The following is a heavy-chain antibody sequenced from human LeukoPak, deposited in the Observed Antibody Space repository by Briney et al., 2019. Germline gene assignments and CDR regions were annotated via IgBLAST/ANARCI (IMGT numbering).Heavy chain of an antibody. CDR3: AKDCRDGYIMALLGYYFDY. V-gene: IGHV3-23*01. D-gene: IGHD5-24*01. CDR2: ISGSGGST. CDR1: GFTFSSYG. Sequence: HAGGSLRLSCAASGFTFSSYGMHWVRQAPGKGLEWVSAISGSGGSTYYADSVKGRFTISRDNSKNTLYLQMNSLRAEDTAVYYCAKDCRDGYIMALLGYYFDYWGQGTLVTVSS. J-gene: IGHJ4*02.